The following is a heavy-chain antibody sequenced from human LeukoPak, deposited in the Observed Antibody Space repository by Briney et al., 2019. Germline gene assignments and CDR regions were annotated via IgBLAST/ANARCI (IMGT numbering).Heavy chain of an antibody. Sequence: GGSLRLSCAASGFTFSSYSMNWVRQAPGKGLEWVSYISSSGSPIYYADSVKGRFTISRDNARNSLFLQMNSLRAADTAVYYCVREMSYYDSGTYYNSFDYWGQGTLVTVSS. V-gene: IGHV3-48*04. CDR1: GFTFSSYS. J-gene: IGHJ4*02. CDR3: VREMSYYDSGTYYNSFDY. D-gene: IGHD3-10*01. CDR2: ISSSGSPI.